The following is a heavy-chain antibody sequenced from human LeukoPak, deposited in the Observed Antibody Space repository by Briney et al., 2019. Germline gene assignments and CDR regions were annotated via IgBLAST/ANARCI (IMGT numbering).Heavy chain of an antibody. Sequence: SVKVSCKASGGTFSSYAISWVRQAPGQGLEWMGGIIPIFGTANYAQKFQGRVTITADESTSTAYMELSSLRSEDTAVYYCARGLWFGELYYYMDVWGKGTTVTISS. CDR3: ARGLWFGELYYYMDV. V-gene: IGHV1-69*13. CDR2: IIPIFGTA. D-gene: IGHD3-10*01. J-gene: IGHJ6*03. CDR1: GGTFSSYA.